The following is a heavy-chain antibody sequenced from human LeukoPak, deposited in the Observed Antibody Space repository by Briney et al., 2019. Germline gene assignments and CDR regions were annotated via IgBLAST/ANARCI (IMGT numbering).Heavy chain of an antibody. J-gene: IGHJ3*02. CDR1: GFTFSSYW. D-gene: IGHD3-10*01. CDR3: ARDQSYYGSAYDAFDI. V-gene: IGHV3-7*01. CDR2: IKQDGSEK. Sequence: PGGSLRLSCAASGFTFSSYWMSWVRQAPGKGLEWVANIKQDGSEKYYVDSVKGRFTISRDNAKNSLYLQMNSLRAEDTAVYYCARDQSYYGSAYDAFDIWGQGTMVTVSS.